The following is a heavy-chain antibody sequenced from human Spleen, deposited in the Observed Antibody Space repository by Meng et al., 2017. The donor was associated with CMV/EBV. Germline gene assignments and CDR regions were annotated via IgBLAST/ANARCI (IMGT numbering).Heavy chain of an antibody. D-gene: IGHD6-19*01. J-gene: IGHJ5*02. CDR1: GGSISGYY. CDR2: IYTSGST. CDR3: ARDRWAVAGPNWFDP. Sequence: QVRLQEAGPGLVKPSETLSLTCTVSGGSISGYYWSWIRQPAGKGLEWIGRIYTSGSTNYNPSLKSRVTMSVDTSKNQFSLKLSSVTAADTAVYYCARDRWAVAGPNWFDPWGQGTLVTVSS. V-gene: IGHV4-4*07.